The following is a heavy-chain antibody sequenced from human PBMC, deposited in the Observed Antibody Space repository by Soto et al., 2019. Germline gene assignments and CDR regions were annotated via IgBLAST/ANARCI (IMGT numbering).Heavy chain of an antibody. J-gene: IGHJ4*02. CDR3: VKVSGYCTGGSCFSYFDY. V-gene: IGHV3-64D*06. Sequence: PGGSLRLSCSGSGFTFSHHSLYWVRQAPGKGLRYASTISGNGGNTHYAASVRGRFTISRDNSKNTAFLQMSGLGVADSAVYYCVKVSGYCTGGSCFSYFDYWGQGALVTVSS. CDR1: GFTFSHHS. D-gene: IGHD2-15*01. CDR2: ISGNGGNT.